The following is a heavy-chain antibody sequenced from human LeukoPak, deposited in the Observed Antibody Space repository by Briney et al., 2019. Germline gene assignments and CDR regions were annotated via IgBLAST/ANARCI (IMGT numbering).Heavy chain of an antibody. Sequence: ASVKVSCKASGYTFTSYGISWVRQAPGQGVEWMGGISAYNGNTNYAQKLQGRVTMTRDTSISTAYMELSRLRSDDTAVYYCARGGIVVPAAIGWFDPWGQRTLVTVSS. CDR2: ISAYNGNT. D-gene: IGHD2-2*02. J-gene: IGHJ5*02. CDR1: GYTFTSYG. CDR3: ARGGIVVPAAIGWFDP. V-gene: IGHV1-18*01.